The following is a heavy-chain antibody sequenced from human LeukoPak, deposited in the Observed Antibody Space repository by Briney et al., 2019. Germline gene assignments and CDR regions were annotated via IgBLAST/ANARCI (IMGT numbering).Heavy chain of an antibody. CDR2: ISYDGSNK. CDR3: AKVAGSFYFDY. Sequence: GGSLRLSCAASGFTFSSYGMHWVRQAPGKGLEWVAVISYDGSNKYYADSVKGRFTISRDNSKNTLYLQMNSLRAEDTAVYYCAKVAGSFYFDYWGQGTLVTVSS. V-gene: IGHV3-30*18. CDR1: GFTFSSYG. D-gene: IGHD6-19*01. J-gene: IGHJ4*02.